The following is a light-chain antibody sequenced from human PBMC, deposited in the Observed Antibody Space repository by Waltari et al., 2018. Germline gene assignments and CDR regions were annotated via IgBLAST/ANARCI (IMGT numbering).Light chain of an antibody. J-gene: IGLJ1*01. CDR1: PSTIGSTY. V-gene: IGLV1-47*01. Sequence: QSVLTQPPSASGTPGQRVPLPCSGSPSTIGSTYVSWYQHLPGMAPKLLISRNNQRPSGVSDRFSASKSGTSASLAISGLRSDDEAEYYCAAWDDSLRGAVFGTGTKVSVL. CDR2: RNN. CDR3: AAWDDSLRGAV.